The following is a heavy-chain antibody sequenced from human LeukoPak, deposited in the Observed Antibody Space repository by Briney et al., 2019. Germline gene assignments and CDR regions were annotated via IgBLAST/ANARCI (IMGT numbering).Heavy chain of an antibody. CDR3: ASYYGDYQISDAFDI. CDR2: INPNSGGT. J-gene: IGHJ3*02. Sequence: ASVKVSCKASGYTFTGYYMHWVRQAPGQGLEWMGWINPNSGGTNYAQKFQGRVTMTRDTSISTAYMELSSLRSEDTAVYYCASYYGDYQISDAFDIWGQGTMVTVSS. CDR1: GYTFTGYY. D-gene: IGHD4-17*01. V-gene: IGHV1-2*02.